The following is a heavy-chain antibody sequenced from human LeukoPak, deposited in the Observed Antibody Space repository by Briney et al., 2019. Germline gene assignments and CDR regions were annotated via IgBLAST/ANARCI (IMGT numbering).Heavy chain of an antibody. Sequence: SETLSLTCTVSGGSISRYYWIWVRQPPGKGLEWIGYIYYSGSTNYNPSLKSRVTISVDTSKNQFSLKLSSVTAADTAVYYCARDGFDYYGMDVWGQGTTVTVSS. CDR3: ARDGFDYYGMDV. CDR2: IYYSGST. V-gene: IGHV4-59*01. J-gene: IGHJ6*02. CDR1: GGSISRYY.